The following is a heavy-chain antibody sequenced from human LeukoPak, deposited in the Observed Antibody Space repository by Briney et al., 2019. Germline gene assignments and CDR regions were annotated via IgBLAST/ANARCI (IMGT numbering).Heavy chain of an antibody. CDR1: GYTFTGYY. J-gene: IGHJ1*01. Sequence: ASVKVSCKASGYTFTGYYLYWVRQAPGQGLEWMGWINPNSGGTNYAQKFQGRVTMTRDTSISTAYMELSRLRSDDTAVYYCARGQEYDFWSGYPAKVYFQHWGQGTLVTVSS. CDR2: INPNSGGT. D-gene: IGHD3-3*01. CDR3: ARGQEYDFWSGYPAKVYFQH. V-gene: IGHV1-2*02.